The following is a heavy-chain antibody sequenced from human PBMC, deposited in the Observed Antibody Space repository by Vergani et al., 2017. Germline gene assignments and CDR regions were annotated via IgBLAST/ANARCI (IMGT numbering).Heavy chain of an antibody. Sequence: EVQLVESGGGLVQPGGSLRLSCAASGFTFSSYSMKWVRQAPGKGLEWVSYISSSSSTIYYADSVKGRFTISRDNAKNSLYLQMNSLRAEDTAVYYCARVLGATADYWGQGTLVTVSS. CDR1: GFTFSSYS. V-gene: IGHV3-48*01. D-gene: IGHD1-26*01. CDR2: ISSSSSTI. CDR3: ARVLGATADY. J-gene: IGHJ4*02.